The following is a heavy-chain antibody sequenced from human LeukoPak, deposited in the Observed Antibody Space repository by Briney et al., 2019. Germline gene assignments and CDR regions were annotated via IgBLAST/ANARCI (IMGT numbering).Heavy chain of an antibody. CDR2: IIPIFGTA. D-gene: IGHD3-22*01. CDR1: GGTFSSYA. V-gene: IGHV1-69*05. J-gene: IGHJ4*02. CDR3: ASTYSYDSSGYFAH. Sequence: SVKVSCKASGGTFSSYAISWVRQAPGQGLEWMGGIIPIFGTANYAQKFQGRVTMTTDTSTSTAYMELRSLRSDDTAVYYCASTYSYDSSGYFAHWGQGTLVTVSS.